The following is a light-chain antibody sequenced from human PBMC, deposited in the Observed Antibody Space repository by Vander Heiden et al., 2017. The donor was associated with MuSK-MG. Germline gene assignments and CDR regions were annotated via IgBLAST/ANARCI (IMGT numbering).Light chain of an antibody. J-gene: IGLJ3*02. V-gene: IGLV2-14*01. Sequence: QSAPAQPASVSGSPGQSITISCTGTSSDVGYYNYVSWFQQHPGKAPKLIRHEVSNRPSGVSNRGSGSKSGNTASLTISGLQAEDEADEDCSSYTDSRSRVFGGGTKLTV. CDR1: SSDVGYYNY. CDR3: SSYTDSRSRV. CDR2: EVS.